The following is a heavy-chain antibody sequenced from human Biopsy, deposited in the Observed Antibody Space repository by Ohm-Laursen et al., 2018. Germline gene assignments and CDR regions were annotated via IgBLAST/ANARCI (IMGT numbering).Heavy chain of an antibody. CDR3: AKGSSITIFGVVINNCFDP. D-gene: IGHD3-3*01. Sequence: SLRLSCAASGFTLSNYGMHWVRQAPGRGLEWVAAVSSDGKNKHYADSVKGRFTISRDNSKNTLYLQMNSVRADDTAIYYCAKGSSITIFGVVINNCFDPWGQGTRVTVSS. CDR1: GFTLSNYG. J-gene: IGHJ5*02. CDR2: VSSDGKNK. V-gene: IGHV3-30*18.